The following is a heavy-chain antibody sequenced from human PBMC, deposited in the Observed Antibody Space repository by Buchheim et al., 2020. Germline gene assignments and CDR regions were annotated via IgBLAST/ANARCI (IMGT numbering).Heavy chain of an antibody. D-gene: IGHD6-19*01. V-gene: IGHV4-59*01. Sequence: QVQLQESGPGLVKPSETLSLTCSVSGGSISSYYWNWIRQPPGRGLEWIGYSYYTGNTTYNPSLKSRVTISVDTSKNQFSLKLTSVTAADTGVYYCARVIGSRGWTDFWGQGTL. CDR3: ARVIGSRGWTDF. CDR2: SYYTGNT. J-gene: IGHJ4*02. CDR1: GGSISSYY.